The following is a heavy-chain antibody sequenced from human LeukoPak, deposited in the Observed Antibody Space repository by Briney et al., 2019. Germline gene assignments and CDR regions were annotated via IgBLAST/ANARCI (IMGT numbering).Heavy chain of an antibody. CDR3: AKNPIVDTTMVLYEDS. CDR2: IYSGGST. J-gene: IGHJ4*02. CDR1: GFTVSSNY. Sequence: PGGSLRLSCAASGFTVSSNYMSWVRQAPGKGLEWVSVIYSGGSTYYADSVKGRFTISRDNSKNTLYLQMNSLRAEDTAVYYCAKNPIVDTTMVLYEDSWGQGILVTVSP. D-gene: IGHD5-18*01. V-gene: IGHV3-53*01.